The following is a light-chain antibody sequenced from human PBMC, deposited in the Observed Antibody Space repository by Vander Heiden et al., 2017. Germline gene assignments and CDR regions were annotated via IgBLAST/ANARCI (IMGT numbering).Light chain of an antibody. J-gene: IGKJ1*01. Sequence: DIVLTQSPATLFLAPGERATLSCRASERVFDYLAWYQHKPGQPPRLLIYDASNRATGIPARFSGSGSGTHFTLTISSLESEDFGIYYCQQRASWPRTFGQGTKVEI. V-gene: IGKV3-11*01. CDR1: ERVFDY. CDR2: DAS. CDR3: QQRASWPRT.